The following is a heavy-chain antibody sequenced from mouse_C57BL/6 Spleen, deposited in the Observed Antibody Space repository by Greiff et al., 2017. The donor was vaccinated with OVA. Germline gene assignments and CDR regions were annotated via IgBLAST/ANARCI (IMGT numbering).Heavy chain of an antibody. CDR2: IWRGGST. J-gene: IGHJ1*03. CDR1: GFSLTSYG. CDR3: AAHSSVYWYFDV. Sequence: VHLVESGPGLVQPSQSLSITCTVSGFSLTSYGVHWVRQSPGKGLEWLGVIWRGGSTDYNAAFMSRLSITKDNSKSQVFFKMNSLQADDTAIYYCAAHSSVYWYFDVWGTGTTVTVSS. V-gene: IGHV2-5*01. D-gene: IGHD3-2*02.